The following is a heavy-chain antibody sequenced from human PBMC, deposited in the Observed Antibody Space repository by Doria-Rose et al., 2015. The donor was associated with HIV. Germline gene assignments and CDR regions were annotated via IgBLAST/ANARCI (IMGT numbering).Heavy chain of an antibody. CDR3: TKRRGVTDIDPFDI. J-gene: IGHJ3*02. V-gene: IGHV3-9*01. CDR1: GFRFDDYA. CDR2: ISWNSDTI. Sequence: VQLVQSGGGLLQPGGALSLSCTASGFRFDDYAMHWVRQTPGKGLEWVAGISWNSDTIDYADSVKGRFTISRDNAKNSLYLQMNSLRAEGTALYYCTKRRGVTDIDPFDIWGQGTMAIVSS. D-gene: IGHD2-21*02.